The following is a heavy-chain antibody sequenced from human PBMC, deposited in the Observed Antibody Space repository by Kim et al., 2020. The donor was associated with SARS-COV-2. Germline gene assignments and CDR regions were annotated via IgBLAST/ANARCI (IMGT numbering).Heavy chain of an antibody. CDR3: ARDPGEYFDLNWFDP. CDR2: ISSSSSYI. Sequence: GGSLRLSCAASGFTFSSYSMNWVRQAPGKGLEWVSSISSSSSYIYYADSVKGRFTISRDNAKNSLYLQMNSLRAEDTAVYYCARDPGEYFDLNWFDPWGQGTLVTVSS. V-gene: IGHV3-21*01. D-gene: IGHD3-9*01. J-gene: IGHJ5*02. CDR1: GFTFSSYS.